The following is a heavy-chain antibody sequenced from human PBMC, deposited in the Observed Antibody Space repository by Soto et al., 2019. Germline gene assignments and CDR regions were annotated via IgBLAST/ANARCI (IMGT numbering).Heavy chain of an antibody. J-gene: IGHJ2*01. V-gene: IGHV3-53*01. D-gene: IGHD2-15*01. Sequence: EVQLVESGGVLIQPGGSLRLSCAASGFTVSTNYMNWVRQAPGKGLEWVSVIYSDSSTYYADSVKGRFTISRDNSKNTLDLQRNSLRAEDTAVYYCGRVVGYCSGGSCYDWYFDLWGRGTLVTVSS. CDR3: GRVVGYCSGGSCYDWYFDL. CDR2: IYSDSST. CDR1: GFTVSTNY.